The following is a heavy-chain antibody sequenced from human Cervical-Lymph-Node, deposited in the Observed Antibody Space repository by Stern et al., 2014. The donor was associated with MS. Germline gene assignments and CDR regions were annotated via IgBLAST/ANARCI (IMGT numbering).Heavy chain of an antibody. V-gene: IGHV3-9*01. J-gene: IGHJ4*02. CDR2: ISWNSVSI. CDR3: AKEIRRADSSPDY. Sequence: LVESGGGLVQPGWSLRPSCAAYGFTFDYYAIHWVRPAPWKGLEWVSGISWNSVSIGYADSVKGRFTISRDNAKNSLYLQMNSLRAEDTALYYCAKEIRRADSSPDYWGQGALVTVSS. D-gene: IGHD6-19*01. CDR1: GFTFDYYA.